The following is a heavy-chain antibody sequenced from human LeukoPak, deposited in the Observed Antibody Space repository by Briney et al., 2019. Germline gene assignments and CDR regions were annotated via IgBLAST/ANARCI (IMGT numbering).Heavy chain of an antibody. V-gene: IGHV3-66*01. CDR2: IYSGGST. CDR3: ASMVRGEHFDY. D-gene: IGHD3-10*01. Sequence: PGGSLRLSCAASGFTVSSNYMSRVRQAPGKGLEWVSVIYSGGSTYYADSVKGRFTISRDNSKNTLYLQMNSLRAEDTAVYYCASMVRGEHFDYWGQGTLVTVSS. J-gene: IGHJ4*02. CDR1: GFTVSSNY.